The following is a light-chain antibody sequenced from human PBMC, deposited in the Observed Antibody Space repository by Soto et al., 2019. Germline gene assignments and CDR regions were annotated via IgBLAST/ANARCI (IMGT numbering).Light chain of an antibody. J-gene: IGKJ2*01. CDR1: QPISSW. V-gene: IGKV1-12*01. CDR3: QQASSFPHT. Sequence: DIQMTQSPSTVSASVGDIVTITCRASQPISSWLAWFRQRPGKAPELLIYAASTLHSGVSSRFSGSGSGTDFALTISGLQPEDFATYYCQQASSFPHTFGQGTRVDIK. CDR2: AAS.